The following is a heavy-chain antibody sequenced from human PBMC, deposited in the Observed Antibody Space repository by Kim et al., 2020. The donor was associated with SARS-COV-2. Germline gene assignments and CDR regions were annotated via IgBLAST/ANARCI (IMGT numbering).Heavy chain of an antibody. CDR3: ARQTAIWGGLLDP. D-gene: IGHD3-10*01. Sequence: SETLSLTCTVSGGSISSSSYYWGWIRQPPGKGLEWIGSIYYSGSTYYNPSLKSRVTISVDTSKNQFSLKLSSVTAADMAVYYCARQTAIWGGLLDPWGQGTLVTVSS. V-gene: IGHV4-39*01. CDR1: GGSISSSSYY. J-gene: IGHJ5*02. CDR2: IYYSGST.